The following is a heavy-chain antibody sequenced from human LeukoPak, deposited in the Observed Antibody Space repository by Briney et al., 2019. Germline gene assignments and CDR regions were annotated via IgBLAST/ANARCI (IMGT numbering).Heavy chain of an antibody. CDR1: GFTFSSYA. V-gene: IGHV3-23*01. CDR2: ISGSGGST. D-gene: IGHD3-3*01. J-gene: IGHJ4*02. Sequence: GGSLRLSCAASGFTFSSYAMSWVRQAPGKGLEWVSAISGSGGSTYYADSVKGRFTISRDNSKNTLYLQMNSLRAEDTAVYYCAKDASYYDFWSGYSENFDYWDQGTLVTVSS. CDR3: AKDASYYDFWSGYSENFDY.